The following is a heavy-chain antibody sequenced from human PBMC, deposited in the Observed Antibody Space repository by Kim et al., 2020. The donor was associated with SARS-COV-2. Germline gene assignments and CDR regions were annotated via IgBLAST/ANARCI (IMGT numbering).Heavy chain of an antibody. CDR1: GGTFSSYA. CDR3: ARGPPVDTAMGYYGMDV. D-gene: IGHD5-18*01. J-gene: IGHJ6*02. CDR2: IIPIFGTA. V-gene: IGHV1-69*13. Sequence: SVKVSCKASGGTFSSYAISWVRQAPGQGLEWMGGIIPIFGTANYAQKFQGRVTITADESTSTAYMELSSLRSEDTAVYYCARGPPVDTAMGYYGMDVWGQGTTVTVS.